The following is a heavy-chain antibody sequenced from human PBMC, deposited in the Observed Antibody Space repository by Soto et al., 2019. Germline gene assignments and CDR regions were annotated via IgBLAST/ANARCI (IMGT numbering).Heavy chain of an antibody. CDR3: ASEVTIFKDDAFDI. CDR2: INHSGST. V-gene: IGHV4-34*01. Sequence: SETLSLTCAVYGGSFSGYYWSWIRQPPGKGLEWIGEINHSGSTNYNPSLKSRVTISVDTSKNQFSLKLSSVTAADTAVYYCASEVTIFKDDAFDIWGQGTMVT. CDR1: GGSFSGYY. D-gene: IGHD3-3*01. J-gene: IGHJ3*02.